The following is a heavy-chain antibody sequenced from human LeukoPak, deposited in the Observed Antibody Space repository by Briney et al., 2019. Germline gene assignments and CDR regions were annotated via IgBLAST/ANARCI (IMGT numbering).Heavy chain of an antibody. CDR1: GFTFSSYD. J-gene: IGHJ2*01. D-gene: IGHD3-22*01. CDR3: ARATSSYYYDSSGYYKYWYFDL. V-gene: IGHV3-13*01. CDR2: IGTAGDT. Sequence: QSWGSLRLSCAASGFTFSSYDMHWVRQATGKGLEWVSAIGTAGDTYYPGSVKGRFTISRENAKNSLYLQMNSLRAGDTAVYYCARATSSYYYDSSGYYKYWYFDLWGRGTLVTVSS.